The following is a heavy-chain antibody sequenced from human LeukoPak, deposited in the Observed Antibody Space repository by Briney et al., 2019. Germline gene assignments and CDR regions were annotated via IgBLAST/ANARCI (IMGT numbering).Heavy chain of an antibody. J-gene: IGHJ4*02. CDR1: GFTISTYA. D-gene: IGHD6-19*01. CDR2: ISGSGGST. CDR3: ARDRSSGWYYFDY. V-gene: IGHV3-23*01. Sequence: PGGSLRLSCAASGFTISTYAMSWVRRAPGKGLEWVSAISGSGGSTYYADSVKGRFTVSRDNSKNTLYLQMNSLRPEDTAVYYCARDRSSGWYYFDYWGQGTLVTVSS.